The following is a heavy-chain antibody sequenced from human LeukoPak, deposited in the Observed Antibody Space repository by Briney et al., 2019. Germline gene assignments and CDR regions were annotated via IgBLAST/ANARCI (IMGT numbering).Heavy chain of an antibody. CDR2: IYNSGST. Sequence: SETLSLTCAVSGYFISSGYYCGWSRQPPGRGLEGIGIIYNSGSTYYNPSLKSRVSISVDTSKNQFSLKLSSVTAADTAVYYCARWSITIFGTVVRYFDYWGQGTLVTVSS. CDR3: ARWSITIFGTVVRYFDY. J-gene: IGHJ4*02. CDR1: GYFISSGYY. D-gene: IGHD3-3*01. V-gene: IGHV4-38-2*01.